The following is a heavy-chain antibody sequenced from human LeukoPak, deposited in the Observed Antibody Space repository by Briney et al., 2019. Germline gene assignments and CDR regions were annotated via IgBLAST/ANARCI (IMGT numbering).Heavy chain of an antibody. V-gene: IGHV1-18*01. Sequence: ASVKVSCKASGYTFTKYDISWVRQAPGQGLEWMGWISTYNGNTNSAQKLQGRVTMTTDTSTSTAYMDLRGLRSDDTAVYYCARGYDYGDYVGDFDYWGQGTLVTVSS. J-gene: IGHJ4*02. CDR3: ARGYDYGDYVGDFDY. D-gene: IGHD4-17*01. CDR1: GYTFTKYD. CDR2: ISTYNGNT.